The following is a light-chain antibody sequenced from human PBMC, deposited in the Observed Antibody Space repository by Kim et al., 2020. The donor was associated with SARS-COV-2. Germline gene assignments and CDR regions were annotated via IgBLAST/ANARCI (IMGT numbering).Light chain of an antibody. J-gene: IGKJ2*01. CDR1: QSVSSSY. CDR3: QQYGSSRT. Sequence: CLSRGESATLSCRASQSVSSSYLAWYQQKPGQAPRLLSYGASSRATGIPDRFSGSGSGTDFTLTISRLEPEDFALYYCQQYGSSRTFGQGTKLEIK. V-gene: IGKV3-20*01. CDR2: GAS.